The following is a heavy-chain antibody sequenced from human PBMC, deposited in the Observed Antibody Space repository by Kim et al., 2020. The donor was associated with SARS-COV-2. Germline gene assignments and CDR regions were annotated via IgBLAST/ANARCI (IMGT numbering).Heavy chain of an antibody. CDR2: ISYDGSNK. Sequence: GGSLRLSCAASGFSFSSYGMHSVRQAPGKGLEWVAVISYDGSNKYYADSVKGRFTISRDNSKNTLYLQMNSLRAEDTAVFYCARDGASYSSTWYYNWFDPWGQGTLVTVSS. CDR3: ARDGASYSSTWYYNWFDP. V-gene: IGHV3-33*05. J-gene: IGHJ5*02. D-gene: IGHD6-13*01. CDR1: GFSFSSYG.